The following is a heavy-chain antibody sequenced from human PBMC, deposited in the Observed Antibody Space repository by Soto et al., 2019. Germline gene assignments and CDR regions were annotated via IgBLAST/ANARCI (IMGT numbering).Heavy chain of an antibody. CDR2: ILVDGRT. D-gene: IGHD2-8*02. J-gene: IGHJ3*01. CDR3: AKATATGGGAFDF. V-gene: IGHV3-23*01. CDR1: GFPCGSYD. Sequence: VQMLASGGGLAQPGGSLRLSCAASGFPCGSYDMTWVRQAPGKGLEWVSTILVDGRTFYVDSVKGRFTISRDNSRNTVYRQMNSLTAGDTALYYCAKATATGGGAFDFCCQGTMVTVSS.